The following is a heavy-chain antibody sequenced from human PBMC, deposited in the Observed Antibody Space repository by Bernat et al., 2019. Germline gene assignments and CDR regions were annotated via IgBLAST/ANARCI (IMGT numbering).Heavy chain of an antibody. Sequence: QVQLVESGGGLVKPGGSPRLSCAASGFTFSDYYMSWIRQAPGKGLEWVSYISTSSSSIYYADSVKGRFTVSRDNAKNSLYLQMNSLRAEDTAVYYCARDRDTAAGTLGHYWGQGTLVTVSS. V-gene: IGHV3-11*04. CDR3: ARDRDTAAGTLGHY. D-gene: IGHD6-13*01. J-gene: IGHJ4*02. CDR2: ISTSSSSI. CDR1: GFTFSDYY.